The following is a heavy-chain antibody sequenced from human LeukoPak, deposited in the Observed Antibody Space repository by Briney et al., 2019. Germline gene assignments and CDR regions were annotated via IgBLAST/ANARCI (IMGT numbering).Heavy chain of an antibody. V-gene: IGHV3-23*01. CDR2: ISGSGGST. Sequence: GGSLRLSCAASGFTFSSYTMSWVRQAPGKGLEWVSAISGSGGSTYYADSVEGRFTISRDNSKNTLYLQMNSLRAEDTAVYYCAKDFGVAAAGTTYDYWGQGTLVTVSS. D-gene: IGHD6-13*01. CDR1: GFTFSSYT. CDR3: AKDFGVAAAGTTYDY. J-gene: IGHJ4*02.